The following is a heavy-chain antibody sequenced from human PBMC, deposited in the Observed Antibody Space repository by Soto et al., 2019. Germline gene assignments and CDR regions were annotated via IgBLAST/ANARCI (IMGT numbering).Heavy chain of an antibody. D-gene: IGHD6-13*01. CDR1: GFTFSSYA. J-gene: IGHJ4*02. Sequence: GGSLRLSCAASGFTFSSYAMSWVRQAPGKGLEWVSAISGSGGSTYYADSVKGRFTISRDNSKNTLYLQMNSLRAGDTAVYYCAKDPAAAGTVDYWGQGTLVTVSS. CDR2: ISGSGGST. V-gene: IGHV3-23*01. CDR3: AKDPAAAGTVDY.